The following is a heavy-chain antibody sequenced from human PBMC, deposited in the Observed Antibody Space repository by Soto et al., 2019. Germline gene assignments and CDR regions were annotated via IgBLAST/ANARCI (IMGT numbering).Heavy chain of an antibody. D-gene: IGHD6-13*01. V-gene: IGHV3-73*01. Sequence: GGSLRLSCAASGFTFSGSAMHWVRQASGKGLEWVGRIRSKANSYATAYAASVKGRFTISRDDSKNTAYLQMNSLKTEDTAVYYCTRRGVAAAGTGPWDYYYYMDVWGKGTTVTVSS. CDR3: TRRGVAAAGTGPWDYYYYMDV. CDR1: GFTFSGSA. CDR2: IRSKANSYAT. J-gene: IGHJ6*03.